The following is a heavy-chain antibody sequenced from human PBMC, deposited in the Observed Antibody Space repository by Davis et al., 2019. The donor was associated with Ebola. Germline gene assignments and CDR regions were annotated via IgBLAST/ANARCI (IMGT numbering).Heavy chain of an antibody. J-gene: IGHJ4*02. Sequence: GESLKISCAASGFTFSSYAMSWVRQAPGKGLEWVSAISGSGGSTYYADSVKGRFTISRDNSKNTLYLQMNSLRAEDTAVYYCAKYQGEWLPPFDYWGQGTLVTVSS. CDR2: ISGSGGST. CDR1: GFTFSSYA. CDR3: AKYQGEWLPPFDY. D-gene: IGHD6-19*01. V-gene: IGHV3-23*01.